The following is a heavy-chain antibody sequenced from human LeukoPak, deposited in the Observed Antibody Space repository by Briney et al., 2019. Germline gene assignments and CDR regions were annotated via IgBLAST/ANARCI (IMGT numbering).Heavy chain of an antibody. J-gene: IGHJ4*02. CDR3: ARAPPDYGDYFDY. V-gene: IGHV4-34*01. D-gene: IGHD4-17*01. Sequence: SETLSPTCAVYGGSFSGYYWSWIRQPPGKGLEWIGEINHSGSTNYNPSLKSRVTISVDTSKNQFSLKLSSVTAADTAVYYCARAPPDYGDYFDYWGQGTLVTVSS. CDR1: GGSFSGYY. CDR2: INHSGST.